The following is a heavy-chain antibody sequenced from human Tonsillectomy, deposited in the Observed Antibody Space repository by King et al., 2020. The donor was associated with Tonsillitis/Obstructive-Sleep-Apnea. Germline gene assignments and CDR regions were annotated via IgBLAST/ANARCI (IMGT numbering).Heavy chain of an antibody. Sequence: QLVQSGAEVRQPGSSVKVSCKASGGSFRRHAINWVRQARGQGLEWMGGIIPMFARANYAQKFQGRVTITADESTSTAYMELSSLRSEDTAVYFCARLGAPLIYCYMDVWGNGTTVTVPS. D-gene: IGHD3-16*01. CDR3: ARLGAPLIYCYMDV. J-gene: IGHJ6*03. V-gene: IGHV1-69*01. CDR2: IIPMFARA. CDR1: GGSFRRHA.